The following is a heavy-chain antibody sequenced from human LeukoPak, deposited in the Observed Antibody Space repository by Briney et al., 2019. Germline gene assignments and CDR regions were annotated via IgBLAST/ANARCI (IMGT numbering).Heavy chain of an antibody. Sequence: MTSETLSLTCTVSGGSISSYYWSWIRQPAGKGLEWIGSIYTSGSTNYNPSLKSRVTMSVDTSKNQFSLKLSSVTAADTAVYYCARDSNYYDSRGNDAFDIWGRGNDAFDIWGQGTMVTVSS. CDR3: ARDSNYYDSRGNDAFDIWGRGNDAFDI. D-gene: IGHD3-22*01. CDR1: GGSISSYY. CDR2: IYTSGST. V-gene: IGHV4-4*07. J-gene: IGHJ3*02.